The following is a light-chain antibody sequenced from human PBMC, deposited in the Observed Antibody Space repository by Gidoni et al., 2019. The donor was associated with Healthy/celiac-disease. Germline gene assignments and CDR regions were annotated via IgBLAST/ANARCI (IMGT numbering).Light chain of an antibody. J-gene: IGKJ2*01. CDR3: QQSYRTPRT. Sequence: DIQMTQSPSSLSASVGDRVTITCRASQSISSYLNWYLQKPGKAPKLLIYAASSLQSGVPSRFSGSGSGTDFTLTISSLQPEDFATYYCQQSYRTPRTFGQGTKLEIK. V-gene: IGKV1-39*01. CDR1: QSISSY. CDR2: AAS.